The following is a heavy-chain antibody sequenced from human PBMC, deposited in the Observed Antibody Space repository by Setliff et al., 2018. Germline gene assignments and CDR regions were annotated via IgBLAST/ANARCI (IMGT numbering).Heavy chain of an antibody. Sequence: SETLSLPCAVSGYSISSGYYWGWIRQPPGKGLEWIGSIYHSGSTYYNPSLKSRVTISVDTYKNQFSLKVSSVTAADTAVYYCAGLYSVVVVAATPAWFDPWGKGTLVTVSS. J-gene: IGHJ5*02. CDR2: IYHSGST. CDR3: AGLYSVVVVAATPAWFDP. D-gene: IGHD2-15*01. CDR1: GYSISSGYY. V-gene: IGHV4-38-2*01.